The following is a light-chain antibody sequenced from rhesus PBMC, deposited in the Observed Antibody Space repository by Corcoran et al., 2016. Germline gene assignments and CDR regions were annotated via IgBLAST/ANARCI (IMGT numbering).Light chain of an antibody. V-gene: IGKV1-28*02. CDR1: QGISSY. CDR3: LQHNTYPPT. Sequence: DIQMTQSPSSLSVSVGDTVTITCRASQGISSYLNWFQQKPGKAPKLLIYDASNLESGVPSRFSGSGSGTDFTLTISSLQPEDFATYYCLQHNTYPPTFGQGTKVEIK. J-gene: IGKJ1*01. CDR2: DAS.